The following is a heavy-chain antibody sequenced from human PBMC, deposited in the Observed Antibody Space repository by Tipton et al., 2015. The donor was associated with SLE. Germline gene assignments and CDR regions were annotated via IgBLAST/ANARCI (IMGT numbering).Heavy chain of an antibody. CDR3: ARRYCSSTSCYTGGGWFDP. D-gene: IGHD2-2*02. Sequence: TLSLTCAVSGGSISSYYWSWIRQPPGKGLEWIGEINHSGSTNYNPSLKSRVTISVDASKNQFSLRLTSLTAADTAVYYCARRYCSSTSCYTGGGWFDPWGQGTLVTVSS. CDR1: GGSISSYY. J-gene: IGHJ5*02. CDR2: INHSGST. V-gene: IGHV4-34*01.